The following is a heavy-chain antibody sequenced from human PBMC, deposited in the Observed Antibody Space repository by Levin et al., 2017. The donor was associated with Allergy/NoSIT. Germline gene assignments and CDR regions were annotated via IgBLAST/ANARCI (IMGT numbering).Heavy chain of an antibody. Sequence: PSETLSLTCAVYGGSFSGYYWSWIRQPPGKGLEWIGEINHSGSTNYNPSLKSRVTISVDTSKNQFSLKLSSVTAADTAVYYCASQRGRARAGFFLWDVWGQGTTVTVSS. J-gene: IGHJ6*02. D-gene: IGHD6-19*01. CDR2: INHSGST. V-gene: IGHV4-34*01. CDR3: ASQRGRARAGFFLWDV. CDR1: GGSFSGYY.